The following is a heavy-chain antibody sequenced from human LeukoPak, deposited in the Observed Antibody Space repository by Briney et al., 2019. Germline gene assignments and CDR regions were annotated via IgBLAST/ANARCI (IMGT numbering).Heavy chain of an antibody. CDR2: TNGATGNT. D-gene: IGHD2-8*02. Sequence: GASVKVSCKASGYTFTNYALHWVRQAPEQRLEWMGWTNGATGNTRFSQDFQGRLTITIDTSASTGYMELSSLRSEDTAVYYCARSPGGNARTWLDYWGQGTLVTVSS. CDR3: ARSPGGNARTWLDY. CDR1: GYTFTNYA. J-gene: IGHJ4*02. V-gene: IGHV1-3*02.